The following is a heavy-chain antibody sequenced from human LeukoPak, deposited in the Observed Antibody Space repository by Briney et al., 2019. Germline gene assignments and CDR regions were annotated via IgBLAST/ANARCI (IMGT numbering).Heavy chain of an antibody. CDR2: ISYDGSNK. CDR1: GFTFSSYA. V-gene: IGHV3-30-3*01. Sequence: GRSLRLSCAASGFTFSSYAMHWVRQAPGKGLEWVAVISYDGSNKYYADSVKGRFTISRDNSKNTLYLQMNSLRAEDTAVYYCARGWDGDAFDIWDQGTMVTVSS. CDR3: ARGWDGDAFDI. J-gene: IGHJ3*02. D-gene: IGHD1-26*01.